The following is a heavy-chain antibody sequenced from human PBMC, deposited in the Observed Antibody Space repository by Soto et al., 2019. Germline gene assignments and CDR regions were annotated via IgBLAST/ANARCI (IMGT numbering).Heavy chain of an antibody. CDR1: GFIVNTKF. V-gene: IGHV3-66*01. CDR2: IYSGGST. J-gene: IGHJ3*02. D-gene: IGHD3-9*01. CDR3: TRVSLPHYDILTGYRPDVFDI. Sequence: GCSIRISCAASGFIVNTKFITWARQTPGKRLEWVSVIYSGGSTFYADSVKGRFTISRDDSKSIAYLQMNSLKTEDTAVYYCTRVSLPHYDILTGYRPDVFDIWGQRTMVTVFS.